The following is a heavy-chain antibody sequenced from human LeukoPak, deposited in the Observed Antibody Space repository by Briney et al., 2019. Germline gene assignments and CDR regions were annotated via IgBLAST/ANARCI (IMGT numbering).Heavy chain of an antibody. J-gene: IGHJ4*02. CDR3: ARDLGSHFDF. D-gene: IGHD2-15*01. V-gene: IGHV3-33*01. CDR1: GFIFSRYG. Sequence: GRSLRLSCTASGFIFSRYGMHWVRQAPGKGLEWVALIRFDGSNRYYADSVKGRFSISRDNGKNTLYLQMHSLRAEDTSVYCCARDLGSHFDFWGQGTLVTVSS. CDR2: IRFDGSNR.